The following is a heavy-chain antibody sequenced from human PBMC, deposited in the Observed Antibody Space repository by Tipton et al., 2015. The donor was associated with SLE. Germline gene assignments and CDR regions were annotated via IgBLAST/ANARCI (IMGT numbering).Heavy chain of an antibody. CDR3: TKDLSY. J-gene: IGHJ4*02. CDR1: GFTFSTYV. Sequence: SLRLSCAASGFTFSTYVMHWVRRAPGKGLEWVAVIWPDGTKKTYADSLRGRFTVSRDNSKNTLYLQMNALEAEDTALYYCTKDLSYWDQGTLVTVSA. V-gene: IGHV3-33*06. CDR2: IWPDGTKK.